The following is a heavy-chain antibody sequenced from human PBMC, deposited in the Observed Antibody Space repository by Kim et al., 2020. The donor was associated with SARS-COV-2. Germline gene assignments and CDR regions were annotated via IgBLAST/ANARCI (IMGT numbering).Heavy chain of an antibody. Sequence: SETLSLTCTVSGGSISSGGYYWSWIRQHPGKGLEWIGYIYYSGSTYYNPSLKSRVTISVDTSKNQFSLKLSSVTAADTAVYYCARDLRLITFGGDPAGGWFDPWGQGTLVTVSS. D-gene: IGHD3-16*01. CDR1: GGSISSGGYY. CDR3: ARDLRLITFGGDPAGGWFDP. V-gene: IGHV4-31*03. CDR2: IYYSGST. J-gene: IGHJ5*02.